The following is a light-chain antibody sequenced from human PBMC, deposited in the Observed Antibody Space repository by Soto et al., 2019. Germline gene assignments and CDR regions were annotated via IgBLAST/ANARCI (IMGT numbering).Light chain of an antibody. CDR1: KLGDKY. J-gene: IGLJ2*01. V-gene: IGLV3-1*01. CDR2: QDS. Sequence: SYELTQPPSVSVSPGQTASITCSGDKLGDKYACWYQQKPGQSPVLVIYQDSKRLSGIPERFSGSNSGNTATLTISGTQAMDEADYYCQAWDSSIYVVFGGGTKLTVL. CDR3: QAWDSSIYVV.